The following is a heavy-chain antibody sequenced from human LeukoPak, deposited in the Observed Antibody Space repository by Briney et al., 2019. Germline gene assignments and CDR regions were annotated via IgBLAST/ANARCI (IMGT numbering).Heavy chain of an antibody. CDR3: ARDIDAFDI. V-gene: IGHV3-48*01. J-gene: IGHJ3*02. CDR2: ISSSSSTI. CDR1: GFTFSSYS. Sequence: GGSLRLSCAASGFTFSSYSMNWVRQALGKGLEWVSSISSSSSTIYYADSVKGRFTISRDNAKNSLYLQMNSLRAEDTAVYYCARDIDAFDIWGQGTMVTVSS.